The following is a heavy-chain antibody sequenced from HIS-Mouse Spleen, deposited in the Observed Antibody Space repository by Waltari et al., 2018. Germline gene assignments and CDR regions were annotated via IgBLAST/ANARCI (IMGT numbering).Heavy chain of an antibody. J-gene: IGHJ4*02. CDR3: AGTGYYDSSGYSY. CDR2: IYYRGST. CDR1: GGSISSSSYY. V-gene: IGHV4-39*07. Sequence: QLQLQESGPGLVKPSETLSLTCTVSGGSISSSSYYWGWIRQPPGKGLEWIGSIYYRGSTYYNPSLKSRVTISVDTSKNQFSLKLSSVTAADTAVYYCAGTGYYDSSGYSYWGQGTLVTVSS. D-gene: IGHD3-22*01.